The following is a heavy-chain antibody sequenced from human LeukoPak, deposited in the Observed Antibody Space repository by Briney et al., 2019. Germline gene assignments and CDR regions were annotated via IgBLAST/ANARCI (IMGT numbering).Heavy chain of an antibody. D-gene: IGHD4-17*01. J-gene: IGHJ5*02. CDR1: GFTFSYYT. V-gene: IGHV3-48*01. Sequence: PGRSLRLSCAASGFTFSYYTMNWVRQAPGKGLEWVSYISSSSTTMYYADSVKGRFAISRDNSKNTLYLQMNSLRAEDTAVYYCARGYGDRLDCFDPWGQGTLVTVSS. CDR3: ARGYGDRLDCFDP. CDR2: ISSSSTTM.